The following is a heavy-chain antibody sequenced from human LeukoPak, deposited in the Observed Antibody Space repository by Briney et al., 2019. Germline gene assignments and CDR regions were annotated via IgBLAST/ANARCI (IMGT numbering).Heavy chain of an antibody. D-gene: IGHD3-22*01. CDR1: GGSISSYY. J-gene: IGHJ4*02. V-gene: IGHV4-34*01. CDR2: INHSGST. Sequence: PSETLSLTCTVSGGSISSYYWSWIRQPPGKGLEWIGEINHSGSTNYNPSLKSRVTISVDTSKNQFSLKLSSVTAADTAVYYCARGGYYDSSGYYHFDYWGQGTLVTVSS. CDR3: ARGGYYDSSGYYHFDY.